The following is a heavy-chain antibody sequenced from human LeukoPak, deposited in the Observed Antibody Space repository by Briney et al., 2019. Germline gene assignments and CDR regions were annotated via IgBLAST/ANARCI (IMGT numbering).Heavy chain of an antibody. D-gene: IGHD3-10*01. CDR2: IIPIFGTA. CDR3: ATNYVSGSFLRPWGY. J-gene: IGHJ4*02. CDR1: GGTFSRYA. Sequence: SVKVSCKASGGTFSRYAISWVRQAPGQGLQWMGGIIPIFGTANYAQKFQGRVTITTDESTSTAYMELSSLRSEDTAVYYCATNYVSGSFLRPWGYWGQGTLVTVSS. V-gene: IGHV1-69*05.